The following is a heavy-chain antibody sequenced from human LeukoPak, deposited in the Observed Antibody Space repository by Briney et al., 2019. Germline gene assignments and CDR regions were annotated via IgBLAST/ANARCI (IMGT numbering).Heavy chain of an antibody. CDR3: ARVYSSSWPYFDY. Sequence: GGSLRLSCSASGFTFSSYAMHWVRQAPGKGLEWVAVISYDGSNKYYADSVKGRFTISRDNSKNTLYLQMNSPRAEDTAVYYCARVYSSSWPYFDYWGQGTLVTVSS. CDR1: GFTFSSYA. D-gene: IGHD6-13*01. CDR2: ISYDGSNK. V-gene: IGHV3-30-3*01. J-gene: IGHJ4*02.